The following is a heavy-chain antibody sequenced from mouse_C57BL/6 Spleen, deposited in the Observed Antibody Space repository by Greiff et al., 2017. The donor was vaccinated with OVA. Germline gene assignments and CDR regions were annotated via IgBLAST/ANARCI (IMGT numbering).Heavy chain of an antibody. CDR2: INPNNGGT. CDR3: ARRSYYSNYGY. J-gene: IGHJ2*01. Sequence: EVQLQQSGPELVKPGASVKISCKASGYTFTDYYMNWVKQSHGKSLEWIGDINPNNGGTSYNQKFKGKATLTVDKSSSTAYMELRSLTSEDSAVYYCARRSYYSNYGYWGQGTTLTVSS. D-gene: IGHD2-5*01. CDR1: GYTFTDYY. V-gene: IGHV1-26*01.